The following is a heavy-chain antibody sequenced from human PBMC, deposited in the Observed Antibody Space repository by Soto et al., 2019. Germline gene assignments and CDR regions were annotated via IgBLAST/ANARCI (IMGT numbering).Heavy chain of an antibody. Sequence: GGSLRLSCAASGFTFSSYAMSWVRQAPGKGLEWVSAISGSGGSTYYADSVKGRFTISRDNSKNTLYLQMNSLRAEDTAVYYCAKDPTAIDLDYYYYMDVWGKGTTVTVSS. CDR2: ISGSGGST. V-gene: IGHV3-23*01. CDR1: GFTFSSYA. CDR3: AKDPTAIDLDYYYYMDV. D-gene: IGHD2-21*02. J-gene: IGHJ6*03.